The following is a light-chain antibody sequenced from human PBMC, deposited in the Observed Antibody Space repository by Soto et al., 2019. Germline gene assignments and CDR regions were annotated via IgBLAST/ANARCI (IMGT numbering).Light chain of an antibody. CDR3: AACDDDLSGVQ. Sequence: QSGLTQPPSASGTPGQRIIISCSGSSSNIGRNTVNWYQHLPGRAPKVLIYRNSHRPSGVPDRFSGSQSGSSASLAIGGLQSEDESYYHCAACDDDLSGVQVGGGTKHTLL. J-gene: IGLJ2*01. CDR2: RNS. CDR1: SSNIGRNT. V-gene: IGLV1-44*01.